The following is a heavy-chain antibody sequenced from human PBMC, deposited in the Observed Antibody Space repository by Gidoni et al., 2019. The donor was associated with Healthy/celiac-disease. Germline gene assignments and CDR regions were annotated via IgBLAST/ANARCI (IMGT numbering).Heavy chain of an antibody. J-gene: IGHJ6*02. CDR1: GFPVSSTY. D-gene: IGHD6-6*01. CDR3: ARDQIIAARPGGNYYYGMDV. Sequence: EVQLVESGGGLVQPGGSLRLSCAASGFPVSSTYMSWVRQAPGKGLEWVSVIYSGGSTYYADSVKGRFTISRDNSKNTLYLQMNSLRAEDTAVYYCARDQIIAARPGGNYYYGMDVWGQGTTVTVSS. CDR2: IYSGGST. V-gene: IGHV3-66*02.